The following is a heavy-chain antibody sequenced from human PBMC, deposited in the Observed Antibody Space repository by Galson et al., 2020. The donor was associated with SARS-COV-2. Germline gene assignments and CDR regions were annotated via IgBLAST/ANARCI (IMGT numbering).Heavy chain of an antibody. CDR1: GFTFSSYA. CDR3: AKFSGDPPEGSSGYYYDGMDV. J-gene: IGHJ6*02. V-gene: IGHV3-23*01. Sequence: GGSLRLSCAASGFTFSSYAMSWVRQAPGKGLEWVSAISGSGGSTYYADSVKGRFTISRDNSKNTLYLQMNSLRAEDTAVYYSAKFSGDPPEGSSGYYYDGMDVWGQGTTVTVSS. D-gene: IGHD6-6*01. CDR2: ISGSGGST.